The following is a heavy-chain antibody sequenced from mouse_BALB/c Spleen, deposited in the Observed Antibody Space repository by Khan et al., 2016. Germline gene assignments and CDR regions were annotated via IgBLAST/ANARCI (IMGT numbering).Heavy chain of an antibody. V-gene: IGHV3-2*02. J-gene: IGHJ3*01. CDR3: ARSYYGSSFFDY. D-gene: IGHD1-1*01. CDR2: ITYSGST. Sequence: EVQLQESGPGLVKPSQSLSPTCSVTGYSITSDYAWNWLRQFPGSKLEWMGYITYSGSTSYNPSLKSRISTPRDTSKNQFFLQLNSVTTEDTATYYCARSYYGSSFFDYWGQGTLVTVSA. CDR1: GYSITSDYA.